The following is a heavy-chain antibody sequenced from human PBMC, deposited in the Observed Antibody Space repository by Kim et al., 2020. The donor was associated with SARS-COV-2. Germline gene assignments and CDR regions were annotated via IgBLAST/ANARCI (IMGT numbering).Heavy chain of an antibody. V-gene: IGHV4-39*01. J-gene: IGHJ4*01. CDR3: SRHPLVNGSDPKHYDY. D-gene: IGHD2-8*01. CDR1: GGSISSSSYY. CDR2: IYYSGST. Sequence: SETLSLTCTVSGGSISSSSYYWGWIRQPPGKGLEWIGSIYYSGSTYYNPSLKSRVTISVDTSKNQFSLKLSSVTAADTAVYYFSRHPLVNGSDPKHYDY.